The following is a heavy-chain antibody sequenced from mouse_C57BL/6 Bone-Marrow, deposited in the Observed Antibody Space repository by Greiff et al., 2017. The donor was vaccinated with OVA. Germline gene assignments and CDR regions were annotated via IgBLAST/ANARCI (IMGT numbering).Heavy chain of an antibody. V-gene: IGHV1-80*01. Sequence: QVQLQQSGAELVKPGASVKISCKASGYAFSGYWMNWVKQRPGKGLEWIGQIYPGDGDTNYNGKFKGKATLTADKSSSTAYMQLSSLTSEDSAVYFCARYGTYYSNFYFDYWGQGTTLTVSS. D-gene: IGHD2-5*01. CDR3: ARYGTYYSNFYFDY. J-gene: IGHJ2*01. CDR1: GYAFSGYW. CDR2: IYPGDGDT.